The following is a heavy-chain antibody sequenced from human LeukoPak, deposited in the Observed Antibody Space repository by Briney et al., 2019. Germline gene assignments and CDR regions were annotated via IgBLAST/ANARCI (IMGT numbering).Heavy chain of an antibody. CDR1: GYSINNYW. V-gene: IGHV5-51*01. D-gene: IGHD2-15*01. CDR2: IYPADSDI. J-gene: IGHJ5*02. Sequence: PGESLKISCKGSGYSINNYWIAWVRQMPGKGLEWMGIIYPADSDIRYSPSFQGQVTISADKSTSTAYLQWNSLKASDTAMYYCARQEYCSGASCYTWFDPWGQGTLVTVSS. CDR3: ARQEYCSGASCYTWFDP.